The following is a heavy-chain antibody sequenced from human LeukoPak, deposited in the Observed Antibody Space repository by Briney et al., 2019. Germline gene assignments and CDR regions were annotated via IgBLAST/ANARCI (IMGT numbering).Heavy chain of an antibody. Sequence: SETLSLTCAVSGGSISSSNWWSWVRQPPGKGLEWIGEIYHSGSTNYNPSLKSRVTISVDKSKNQFSLKLSSVTAADTAVYYCAKKYYYDRSPLDYWGQGTLVTVSS. D-gene: IGHD3-22*01. CDR2: IYHSGST. V-gene: IGHV4-4*02. CDR1: GGSISSSNW. J-gene: IGHJ4*02. CDR3: AKKYYYDRSPLDY.